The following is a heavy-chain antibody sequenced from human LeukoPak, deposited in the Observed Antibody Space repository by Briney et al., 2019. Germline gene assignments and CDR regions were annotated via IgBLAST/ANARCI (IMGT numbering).Heavy chain of an antibody. D-gene: IGHD4-17*01. J-gene: IGHJ4*02. CDR3: AGGSRYGDYPYYCDF. Sequence: GGSLRLSCAASGFTVSSNYMSWVRQAPGKGLDWVAFVRYDGNNPYYSASVKGRFTISRDNSKNTVLLQMNNLRLEDAAVYYCAGGSRYGDYPYYCDFWGQGTLVTVSS. CDR1: GFTVSSNY. V-gene: IGHV3-33*08. CDR2: VRYDGNNP.